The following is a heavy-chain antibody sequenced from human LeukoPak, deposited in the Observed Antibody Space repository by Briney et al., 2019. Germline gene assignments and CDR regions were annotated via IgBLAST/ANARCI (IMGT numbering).Heavy chain of an antibody. CDR2: INHSGST. CDR1: GGSISSGGYS. J-gene: IGHJ4*02. CDR3: ARGPLKKYNWNYANY. D-gene: IGHD1-7*01. Sequence: SETLSLTCAVSGGSISSGGYSWSWIRQPPGKGLEWIGEINHSGSTNYNPSLKSRVTISVDTSKNQFSLKLSSVTAADTAVYYCARGPLKKYNWNYANYWGQGTLVTVSS. V-gene: IGHV4-34*01.